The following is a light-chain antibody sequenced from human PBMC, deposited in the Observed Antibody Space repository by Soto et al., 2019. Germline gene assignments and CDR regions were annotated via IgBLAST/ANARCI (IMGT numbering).Light chain of an antibody. CDR1: SSDVGGYNY. CDR2: DVS. CDR3: RSYTSSSTRV. V-gene: IGLV2-14*01. J-gene: IGLJ1*01. Sequence: QSVLTQPASVSGSPGQSITISCTGTSSDVGGYNYVSWYQQHPGKAPKLMIYDVSNRPSGVSNRFSGSKSGNTASLTISGLQAEDEAYYYSRSYTSSSTRVFGTGTKVTVL.